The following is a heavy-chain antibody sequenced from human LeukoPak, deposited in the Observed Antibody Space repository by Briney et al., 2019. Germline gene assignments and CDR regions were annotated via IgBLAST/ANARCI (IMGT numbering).Heavy chain of an antibody. CDR2: ISYDGSNK. V-gene: IGHV3-30*18. Sequence: PGRSLRLSCAASGFTFSSYGMHWVRQAPGKGLEWVAVISYDGSNKYCADSVKGRFTISRDNSKNTLYLQMNSLRAEDTAVYYCAKDQGSYYWGDAFNIWDQGTMVTVSS. CDR3: AKDQGSYYWGDAFNI. CDR1: GFTFSSYG. D-gene: IGHD1-26*01. J-gene: IGHJ3*02.